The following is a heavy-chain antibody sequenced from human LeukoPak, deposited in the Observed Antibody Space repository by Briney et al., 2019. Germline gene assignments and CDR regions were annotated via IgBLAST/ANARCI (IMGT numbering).Heavy chain of an antibody. V-gene: IGHV3-23*01. Sequence: GGSLRLSCAASGFTFCSYAMSWVRQAPGKGLEWVSAISGSGGSTYYADSVKGRFTISRDNSKNTLYLQMNSLRAEDTAVYYCAKSGTIVGATTGMDVWGQGTTVTASS. CDR1: GFTFCSYA. D-gene: IGHD1-26*01. CDR2: ISGSGGST. CDR3: AKSGTIVGATTGMDV. J-gene: IGHJ6*02.